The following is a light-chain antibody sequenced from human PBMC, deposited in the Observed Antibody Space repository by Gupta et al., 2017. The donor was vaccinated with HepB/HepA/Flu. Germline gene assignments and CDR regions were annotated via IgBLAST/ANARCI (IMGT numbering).Light chain of an antibody. Sequence: QLMVTQSPSASASLGSSVKLTCTLSSGYSHYSIGWHQQQPGKAPRFLMKVESSGRYNKGSGIPDRFSGSSSGAARYLTISNLQTEDEADYYCETWDSNIRVFGGGTKLTVL. V-gene: IGLV4-60*03. CDR2: VESSGRY. J-gene: IGLJ2*01. CDR1: SGYSHYS. CDR3: ETWDSNIRV.